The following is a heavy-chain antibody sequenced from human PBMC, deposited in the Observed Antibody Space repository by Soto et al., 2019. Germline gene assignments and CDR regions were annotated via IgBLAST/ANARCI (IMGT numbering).Heavy chain of an antibody. V-gene: IGHV3-11*01. D-gene: IGHD5-18*01. CDR1: VFTFSDYY. CDR2: ITSSGSTI. J-gene: IGHJ4*02. CDR3: AREKTAMVTVDY. Sequence: TGWSLRLSCAASVFTFSDYYMSWIRQAPWKVLEWVSYITSSGSTIYYADSVKGRFTISRDNAKNSLYLQMNSLRAEDTAVYYFAREKTAMVTVDYWGQATLVTVSS.